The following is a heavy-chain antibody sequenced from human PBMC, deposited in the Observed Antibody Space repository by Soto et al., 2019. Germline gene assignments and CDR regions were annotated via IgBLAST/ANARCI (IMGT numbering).Heavy chain of an antibody. D-gene: IGHD6-6*01. V-gene: IGHV4-30-4*01. CDR2: IYYSGTT. Sequence: HSETLSLTCTVSGGSISSGDYYWSWIRQPPGKGLEWIGFIYYSGTTYYNPSLKSRVTISVDTSKNQFSLKLSSVTAADTAVYYCARGTLYSSCDYWGQGTLVTVSS. J-gene: IGHJ4*02. CDR3: ARGTLYSSCDY. CDR1: GGSISSGDYY.